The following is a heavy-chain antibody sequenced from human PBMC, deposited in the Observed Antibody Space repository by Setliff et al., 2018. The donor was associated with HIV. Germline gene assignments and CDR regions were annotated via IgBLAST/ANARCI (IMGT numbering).Heavy chain of an antibody. J-gene: IGHJ4*02. D-gene: IGHD1-26*01. CDR1: GGSISSYY. V-gene: IGHV4-59*01. CDR2: IYTSGST. CDR3: ARLRDMEWELIGLDY. Sequence: SETLSLTCTVSGGSISSYYWSWIRQPPGKGLEWIGYIYTSGSTNHNPSLKSRVTISVDTSKNQFSLKLSSVTAADTAIYYCARLRDMEWELIGLDYWGRGTLVTVSS.